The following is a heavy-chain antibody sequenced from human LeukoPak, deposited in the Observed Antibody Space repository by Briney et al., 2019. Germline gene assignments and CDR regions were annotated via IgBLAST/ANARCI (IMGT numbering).Heavy chain of an antibody. J-gene: IGHJ4*02. Sequence: PSETLSLTCTVSGGSVSSNIYYWNWIRQPPGKGLEWIGYIYYSGSTNYNPSLKSRVTISVDTSKNQFSLKLTSLTAADTAVYYCARAAEGDGGFDYWGQGTLVTVSS. D-gene: IGHD3-16*01. CDR3: ARAAEGDGGFDY. V-gene: IGHV4-61*01. CDR1: GGSVSSNIYY. CDR2: IYYSGST.